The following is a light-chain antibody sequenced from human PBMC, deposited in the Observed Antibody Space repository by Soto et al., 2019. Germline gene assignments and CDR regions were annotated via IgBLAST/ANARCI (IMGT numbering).Light chain of an antibody. CDR3: QQYNNWPRT. J-gene: IGKJ1*01. Sequence: EIVMTQSPATLSVSPREKDTHSCRASQSVSSNLAWYQQKPGQAPRLLIYGASTRATGIPARFSGSGSGTEFTLTISSLQSEDFAVYYCQQYNNWPRTFGQGTKVDIK. CDR2: GAS. V-gene: IGKV3-15*01. CDR1: QSVSSN.